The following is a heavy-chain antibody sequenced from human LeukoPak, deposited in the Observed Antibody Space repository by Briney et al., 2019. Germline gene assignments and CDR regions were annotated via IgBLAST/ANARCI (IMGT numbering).Heavy chain of an antibody. Sequence: SETLSLTCTVSGGSISSSSYYWGWIRQPPGTGLEWIGSIYYSGSTYYNPSLKSRVTISVDTSKNQFSLKLSSVTAADTAVYYCARQGPTYYYDSSGYRYWGQGTLVTVSS. J-gene: IGHJ4*02. CDR1: GGSISSSSYY. CDR3: ARQGPTYYYDSSGYRY. D-gene: IGHD3-22*01. CDR2: IYYSGST. V-gene: IGHV4-39*01.